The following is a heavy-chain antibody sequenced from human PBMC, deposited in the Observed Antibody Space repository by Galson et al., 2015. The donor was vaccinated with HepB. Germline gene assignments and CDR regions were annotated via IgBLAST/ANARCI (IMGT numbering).Heavy chain of an antibody. Sequence: SLRLSCAASGFTFSSYGMHWVRQAPGKGLEWVAVISYDGSNKYYADSVKGRFTISRDNSKNTLYLQMNSLRAEDTAVYYCAKESWFDPWGQGTLVTVSS. CDR2: ISYDGSNK. CDR3: AKESWFDP. J-gene: IGHJ5*02. CDR1: GFTFSSYG. V-gene: IGHV3-30*18.